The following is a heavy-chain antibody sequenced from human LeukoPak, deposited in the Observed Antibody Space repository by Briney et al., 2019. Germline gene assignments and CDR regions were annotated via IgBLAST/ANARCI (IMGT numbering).Heavy chain of an antibody. V-gene: IGHV1-46*01. CDR3: ARDGGYCSGDSCSTYYYYGMDV. D-gene: IGHD2-15*01. J-gene: IGHJ6*04. CDR2: INPSGGST. CDR1: GYTFTSYY. Sequence: ASVKVSFKASGYTFTSYYMHWVRQAPGQGGEWMGIINPSGGSTSYAQKFQGRVTMTRDTSTSTVYMELSSLRSEDTAVYYCARDGGYCSGDSCSTYYYYGMDVWGKGTTVTVSS.